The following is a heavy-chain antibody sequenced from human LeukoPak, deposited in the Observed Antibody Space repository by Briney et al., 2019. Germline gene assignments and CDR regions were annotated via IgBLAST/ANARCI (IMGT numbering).Heavy chain of an antibody. CDR2: IYSDNT. J-gene: IGHJ4*02. D-gene: IGHD4/OR15-4a*01. Sequence: GGSLRLSCVASGFTVSSNYMSWVRPAPGKGLEWVSFIYSDNTHYSDSVKGRFTISRDNSKNTLYLQMNSLRAEDTAVYDCARRAGAYSHPYDYWGQGTLVTVSS. CDR1: GFTVSSNY. V-gene: IGHV3-53*01. CDR3: ARRAGAYSHPYDY.